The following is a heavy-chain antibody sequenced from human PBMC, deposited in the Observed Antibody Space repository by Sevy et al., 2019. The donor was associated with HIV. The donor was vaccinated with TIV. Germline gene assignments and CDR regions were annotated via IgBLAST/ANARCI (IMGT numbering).Heavy chain of an antibody. V-gene: IGHV1-18*04. J-gene: IGHJ4*02. CDR1: GYTFTSYG. CDR3: ARAVAVAGMLEGDY. Sequence: ASVKVSCKASGYTFTSYGISWVRQAPGQGLEWMGWISAFNGNTNYAQKLQGRVTMTTDTSTSTAYMELRSLRSDDTAVYYCARAVAVAGMLEGDYWGQGTLVTASS. CDR2: ISAFNGNT. D-gene: IGHD6-19*01.